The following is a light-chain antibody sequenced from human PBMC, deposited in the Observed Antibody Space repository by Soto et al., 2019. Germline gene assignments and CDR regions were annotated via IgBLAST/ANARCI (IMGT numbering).Light chain of an antibody. CDR3: QHYNSYSEA. J-gene: IGKJ1*01. CDR1: QTISGY. Sequence: DIQMTQSPSSLSASVGDRFTISCRASQTISGYLNWYQQKPGKAPELLIYAASSLQSGVPSRFSGSGSGTEFTLTISSLQPDDFATYYCQHYNSYSEAFGQGTKVDIK. CDR2: AAS. V-gene: IGKV1-5*01.